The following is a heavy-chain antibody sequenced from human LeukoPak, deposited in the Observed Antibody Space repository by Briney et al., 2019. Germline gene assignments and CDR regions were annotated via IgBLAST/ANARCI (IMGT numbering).Heavy chain of an antibody. Sequence: QPGGSLRLSCAASGFTFSTSGMDWVRQAPGKGLEWVSYISSSSSTIYYADSVKGRFTISRDNAKNSLYLQMNSLRAEDTAVYYCARVSFYYDSSGPYWGQGTLVTVSS. CDR1: GFTFSTSG. CDR3: ARVSFYYDSSGPY. D-gene: IGHD3-22*01. J-gene: IGHJ4*02. CDR2: ISSSSSTI. V-gene: IGHV3-48*01.